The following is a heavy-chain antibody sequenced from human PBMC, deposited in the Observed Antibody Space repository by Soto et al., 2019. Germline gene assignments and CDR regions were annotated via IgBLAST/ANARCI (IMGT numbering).Heavy chain of an antibody. CDR2: IIPIFGPA. Sequence: RASVKVSCKSSGGTFSSHSINWVRQAPGQGLEWMGGIIPIFGPANFAKKFQGRVTITADESTTTAYMELSSLTSEDTAVYYCATGSFTSTGGRIGYHYNAMDVWGQGTTVTAP. CDR1: GGTFSSHS. J-gene: IGHJ6*02. CDR3: ATGSFTSTGGRIGYHYNAMDV. V-gene: IGHV1-69*13. D-gene: IGHD1-1*01.